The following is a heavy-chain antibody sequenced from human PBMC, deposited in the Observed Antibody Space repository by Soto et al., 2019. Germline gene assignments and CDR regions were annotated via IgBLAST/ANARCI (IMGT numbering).Heavy chain of an antibody. CDR1: GFTFSSYW. D-gene: IGHD2-15*01. Sequence: PGGSLRLSCAASGFTFSSYWMHWVRQAPGKGLVWVSRINSDGSSTSYADSVKGRFTISRDNAKNTLYLQMNSLRAEDTAVYYCASLSEGNIVYVGSYYYMVCWGKGITVNVFS. J-gene: IGHJ6*03. V-gene: IGHV3-74*01. CDR3: ASLSEGNIVYVGSYYYMVC. CDR2: INSDGSST.